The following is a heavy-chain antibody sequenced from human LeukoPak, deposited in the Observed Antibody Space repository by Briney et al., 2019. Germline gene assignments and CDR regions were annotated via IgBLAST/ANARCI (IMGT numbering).Heavy chain of an antibody. CDR2: INIAGSST. Sequence: GGSLRLSCGASGFTFSSYWMHWVRQAPGKGLVWVSRINIAGSSTIYADSVKGRFTISRDNAKNTLYLQMNSLRAEDTAVYYCARGGMANAPREHYYYGPDVWGQGTTVTVSS. CDR3: ARGGMANAPREHYYYGPDV. D-gene: IGHD5-24*01. CDR1: GFTFSSYW. J-gene: IGHJ6*02. V-gene: IGHV3-74*01.